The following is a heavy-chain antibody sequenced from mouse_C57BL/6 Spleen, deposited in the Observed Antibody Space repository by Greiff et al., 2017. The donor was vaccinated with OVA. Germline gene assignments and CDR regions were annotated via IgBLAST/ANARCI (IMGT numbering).Heavy chain of an antibody. V-gene: IGHV3-6*01. CDR1: GYSITSGYY. J-gene: IGHJ2*01. CDR3: ARGRETFDY. Sequence: ESGPGLVKPSQSLSLTCSVTGYSITSGYYWNWIRQFPGNKLEWMGYISYDGSNNYNPSLKNRISITRDTSKNQFFLKLNSVTTEDTATYYCARGRETFDYWGQGTTLTVSS. CDR2: ISYDGSN.